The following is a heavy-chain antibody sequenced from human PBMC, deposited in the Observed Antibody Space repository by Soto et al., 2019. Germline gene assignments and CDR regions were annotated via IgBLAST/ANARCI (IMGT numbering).Heavy chain of an antibody. CDR3: ARDHSDFWSGYYTDYYGMDV. V-gene: IGHV1-18*04. D-gene: IGHD3-3*01. CDR2: ISAYNGNT. Sequence: GASVKVSCKASGYTFTSYGISWVRQAPGQGLEWMGWISAYNGNTNYAQKPQGRVTMTTDTSTSTAYMELRSLRSDDTAVYYCARDHSDFWSGYYTDYYGMDVWGQGTTVTVSS. J-gene: IGHJ6*02. CDR1: GYTFTSYG.